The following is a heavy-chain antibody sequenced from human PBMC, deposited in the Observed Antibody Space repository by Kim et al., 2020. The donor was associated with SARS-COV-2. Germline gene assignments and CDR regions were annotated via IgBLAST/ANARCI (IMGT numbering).Heavy chain of an antibody. V-gene: IGHV3-30*02. D-gene: IGHD3-3*01. Sequence: DSVKGRFTISRDNSKNTLYLQMNSLRAEDTAVYYCAKGVFGVVINGAFDIWGQGTMVTVSS. CDR3: AKGVFGVVINGAFDI. J-gene: IGHJ3*02.